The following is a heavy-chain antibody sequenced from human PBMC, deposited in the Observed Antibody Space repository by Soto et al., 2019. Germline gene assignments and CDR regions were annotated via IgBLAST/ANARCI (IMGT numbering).Heavy chain of an antibody. V-gene: IGHV6-1*01. D-gene: IGHD6-19*01. CDR1: GDSVSSNSAA. J-gene: IGHJ6*02. CDR2: TYYRSKWYN. CDR3: ARAKWLAPYYYYYGMDV. Sequence: PSQTLSLTCAISGDSVSSNSAAWNWIRQSPSRGLEWLGRTYYRSKWYNDYAVSVKSRITINPDTSKNQFSLQLNSVTPEDTAVYYCARAKWLAPYYYYYGMDVWGQGTTVTVS.